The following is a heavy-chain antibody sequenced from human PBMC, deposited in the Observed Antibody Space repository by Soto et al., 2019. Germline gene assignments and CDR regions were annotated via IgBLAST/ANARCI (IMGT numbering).Heavy chain of an antibody. J-gene: IGHJ6*02. V-gene: IGHV1-2*02. CDR1: GYTFTGYD. CDR3: ARDGAGSYYKDDYYYGMDC. CDR2: INPNSGGT. Sequence: ASVKVSCKASGYTFTGYDMHWVRQAPGQGLEWMGWINPNSGGTNYAQKFQGRVTMTTDTSISTAYMELRRLRSDDTAVYYCARDGAGSYYKDDYYYGMDCWGQGTTVTVSS. D-gene: IGHD3-10*01.